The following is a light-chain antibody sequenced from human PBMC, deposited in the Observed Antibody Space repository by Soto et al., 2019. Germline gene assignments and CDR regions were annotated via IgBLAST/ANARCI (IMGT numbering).Light chain of an antibody. Sequence: QPVLTQSSSASASLGSSVKLTCPLSSGHSSYIIAWHQQQPGKAPRYLMKLEDTGIYNKGSGVPDRFSGSSSGADRYLTISNLQFEDEADYYCETWDRNTVVFGGGTKVTVL. J-gene: IGLJ2*01. CDR1: SGHSSYI. CDR3: ETWDRNTVV. V-gene: IGLV4-60*02. CDR2: LEDTGIY.